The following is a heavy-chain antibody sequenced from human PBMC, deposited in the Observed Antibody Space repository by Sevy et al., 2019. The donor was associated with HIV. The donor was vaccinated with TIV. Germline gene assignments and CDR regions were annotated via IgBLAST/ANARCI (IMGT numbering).Heavy chain of an antibody. V-gene: IGHV3-23*01. CDR1: GFTFSNYA. J-gene: IGHJ1*01. D-gene: IGHD3-22*01. CDR2: ISGSAYYT. Sequence: GGSLRLSCAASGFTFSNYAMTWVRQAPGKGLEWVSGISGSAYYTYYADSVKGRFTISRDNSKNALYLQMNSLRAEDTAVYYCTKEGEGYNYDSSDSFGLWGQGTLVTVSS. CDR3: TKEGEGYNYDSSDSFGL.